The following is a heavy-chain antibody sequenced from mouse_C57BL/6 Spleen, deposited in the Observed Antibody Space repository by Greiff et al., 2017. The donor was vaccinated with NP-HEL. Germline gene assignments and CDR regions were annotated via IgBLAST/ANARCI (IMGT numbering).Heavy chain of an antibody. CDR3: ARIEKGDYDYDVAY. D-gene: IGHD2-4*01. Sequence: QVTLKESGPGILQPSQTLSLTCSFSGFSLSTFGMGVGWIRPPSGKGLEWLAHIWWDDDKYYNPALKSRLTISKDTSKNQVFLKIANVDTADTATYYSARIEKGDYDYDVAYWGQGTLVTVSA. CDR1: GFSLSTFGMG. V-gene: IGHV8-8*01. CDR2: IWWDDDK. J-gene: IGHJ3*01.